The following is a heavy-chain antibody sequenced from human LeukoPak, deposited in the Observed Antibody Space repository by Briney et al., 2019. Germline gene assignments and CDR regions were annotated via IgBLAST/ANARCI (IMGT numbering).Heavy chain of an antibody. J-gene: IGHJ4*02. CDR1: GYTFTSYY. V-gene: IGHV1-46*01. CDR2: INPSGGST. Sequence: ASVKVSCKASGYTFTSYYIHWVRQAPGQGLEWMGIINPSGGSTIYAQKSQGRVTMTRDMSTSTAYMELRSLRSDDTAVYYCARDMMFDFWSGYYVRGRIFDYWGQGTLVTVSS. CDR3: ARDMMFDFWSGYYVRGRIFDY. D-gene: IGHD3-3*01.